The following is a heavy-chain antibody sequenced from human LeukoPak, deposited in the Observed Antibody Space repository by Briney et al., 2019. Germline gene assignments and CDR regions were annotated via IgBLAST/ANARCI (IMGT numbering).Heavy chain of an antibody. J-gene: IGHJ4*02. CDR1: GFTFSSFA. Sequence: PGGSLRLSCAASGFTFSSFAMSWVRQAPGKGLEWVASVGGSGGSTNYADSVKGRFTISRDSSNNMVYLQMNSLRAEDTATYYCAKDMRHSSNFGFYFEYWGQGTLVTGSS. CDR3: AKDMRHSSNFGFYFEY. D-gene: IGHD6-13*01. CDR2: VGGSGGST. V-gene: IGHV3-23*01.